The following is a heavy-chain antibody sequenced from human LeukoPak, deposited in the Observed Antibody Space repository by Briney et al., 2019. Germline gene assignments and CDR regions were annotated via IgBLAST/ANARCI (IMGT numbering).Heavy chain of an antibody. Sequence: VASVKVSCKASGYTFTAYDINWVRQAPGQGLEWMGWMNPNSGNTGYAQKFQGRLTITRNTSTRTAFMELSSLKSDDTAVYYCSRGASRSFDFWGQGTLVTVSS. CDR3: SRGASRSFDF. J-gene: IGHJ4*02. D-gene: IGHD6-6*01. CDR2: MNPNSGNT. V-gene: IGHV1-8*03. CDR1: GYTFTAYD.